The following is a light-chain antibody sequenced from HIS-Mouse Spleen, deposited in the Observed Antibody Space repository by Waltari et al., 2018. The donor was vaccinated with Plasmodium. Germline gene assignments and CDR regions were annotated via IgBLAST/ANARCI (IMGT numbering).Light chain of an antibody. CDR1: LSVSSN. CDR3: QQYNNPRTT. CDR2: GAS. V-gene: IGKV3-15*01. J-gene: IGKJ2*01. Sequence: EIVMTQSPATLSVSPGERATLSCRASLSVSSNLAWYQQKPGQAPRLLIYGASTRATGIPARFSGSGSGTEFTLTISSLQSEDFAVYYCQQYNNPRTTFGQGTKLEIK.